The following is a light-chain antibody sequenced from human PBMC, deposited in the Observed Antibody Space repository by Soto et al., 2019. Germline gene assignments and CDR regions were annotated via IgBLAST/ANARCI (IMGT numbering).Light chain of an antibody. Sequence: DIPMTQSPSSLSASLGDRVTITCRANQAISSYLIWYQHRLGQAPKLLIHAASTLASGVPSRFSGSESGTDFTLTISGLEHEDSATYYCQQSYKTPWTFGQGTKVEIK. V-gene: IGKV1-39*01. CDR1: QAISSY. CDR3: QQSYKTPWT. CDR2: AAS. J-gene: IGKJ1*01.